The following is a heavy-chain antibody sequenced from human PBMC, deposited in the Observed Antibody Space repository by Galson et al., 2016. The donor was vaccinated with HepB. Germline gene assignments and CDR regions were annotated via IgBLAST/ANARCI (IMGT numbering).Heavy chain of an antibody. CDR3: ARDKSPIVVVPGANAYYYLYGMDV. CDR1: GYTFSTYG. Sequence: SVKVSCTTSGYTFSTYGITWVRQAPGQGLEWMGWISGYNGITNYAQMLQGRATMTTDTSTATAFMELRSLGSDDTAVYYCARDKSPIVVVPGANAYYYLYGMDVWGEGTTVTVSS. D-gene: IGHD2-2*01. CDR2: ISGYNGIT. V-gene: IGHV1-18*01. J-gene: IGHJ6*04.